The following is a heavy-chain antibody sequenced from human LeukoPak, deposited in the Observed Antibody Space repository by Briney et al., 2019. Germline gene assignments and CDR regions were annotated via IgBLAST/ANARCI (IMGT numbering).Heavy chain of an antibody. D-gene: IGHD2-21*01. CDR3: ARVIGDRSFNH. Sequence: ASVKVSCKASGYTFTTYTIHWVRQAPGQGLEWMGWINPGTENTKYSQKFQGRVTITRDTSASTACMEPSSLRSEDTAVYYCARVIGDRSFNHWGQGTLVTVSS. CDR2: INPGTENT. J-gene: IGHJ4*02. V-gene: IGHV1-3*01. CDR1: GYTFTTYT.